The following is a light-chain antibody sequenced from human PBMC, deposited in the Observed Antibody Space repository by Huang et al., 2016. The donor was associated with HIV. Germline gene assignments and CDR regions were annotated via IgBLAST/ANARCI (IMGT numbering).Light chain of an antibody. Sequence: EILMTQSPATLSVSPGERATLSCRASQSVSDNLAWYQQKSGQVPRLLVYGASTRATGIPARFSGSVSGTEFTLTISSLQSEDLGVYWCLQYDTWPRTFGQGTKVEIK. J-gene: IGKJ1*01. CDR3: LQYDTWPRT. V-gene: IGKV3-15*01. CDR1: QSVSDN. CDR2: GAS.